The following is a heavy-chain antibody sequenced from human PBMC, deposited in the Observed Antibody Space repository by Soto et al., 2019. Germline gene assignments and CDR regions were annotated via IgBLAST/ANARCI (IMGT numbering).Heavy chain of an antibody. CDR2: IYYSGST. CDR3: ARLPRGSYFAY. CDR1: GGSISSYY. Sequence: PSETLSLTCTVSGGSISSYYWGWIRQPPGKGLEWIGSIYYSGSTYYNPSLKSRVTISVDTSKNQFSLKLSSVTAADTAVYYCARLPRGSYFAYWGQGTLVTVSS. V-gene: IGHV4-39*01. D-gene: IGHD1-26*01. J-gene: IGHJ4*02.